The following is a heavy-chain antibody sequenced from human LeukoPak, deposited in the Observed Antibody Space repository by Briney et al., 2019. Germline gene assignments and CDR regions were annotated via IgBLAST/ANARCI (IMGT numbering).Heavy chain of an antibody. CDR1: GGSISSYY. J-gene: IGHJ6*04. D-gene: IGHD2-2*01. CDR2: IYTSGST. Sequence: PSETLSLTCTVSGGSISSYYWSWIRQPAGKGLEWIGRIYTSGSTNYNPSLKSRVTISVDTSKNQFSLKLSSVTAADTAVYYCARHVLVPAAASLDVWGKGTTVTVSS. V-gene: IGHV4-4*07. CDR3: ARHVLVPAAASLDV.